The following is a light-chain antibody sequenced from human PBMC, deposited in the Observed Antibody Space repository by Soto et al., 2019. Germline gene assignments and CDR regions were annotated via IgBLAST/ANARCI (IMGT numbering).Light chain of an antibody. V-gene: IGKV2-28*01. CDR1: QSLLHNNGYNY. CDR3: MQSRQTPPT. Sequence: DIVMTQSPLSLPVTPGEPASISCRSSQSLLHNNGYNYLDWYLQKPGQSPQLLIYLGSNRASGVPDRFSVSGSGTEFTLKISRVEAEDVGVYYCMQSRQTPPTFGQGTRLEIK. CDR2: LGS. J-gene: IGKJ5*01.